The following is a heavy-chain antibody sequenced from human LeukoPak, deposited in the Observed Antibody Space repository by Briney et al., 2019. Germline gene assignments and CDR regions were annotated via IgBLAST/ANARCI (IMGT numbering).Heavy chain of an antibody. CDR3: ARYGNYNFDY. CDR2: IKEDGSEK. D-gene: IGHD5-24*01. J-gene: IGHJ4*02. Sequence: GGSLTLSCAASRFTFSRKCMSWVRQAPGKGLEWVADIKEDGSEKYYVDSVKGRFTIYRDNTKNSLYLQMHSLRAGDAALYYCARYGNYNFDYWGQGTLVTVSS. CDR1: RFTFSRKC. V-gene: IGHV3-7*05.